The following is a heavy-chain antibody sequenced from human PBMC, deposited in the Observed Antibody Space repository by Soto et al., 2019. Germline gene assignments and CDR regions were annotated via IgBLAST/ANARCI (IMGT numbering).Heavy chain of an antibody. J-gene: IGHJ4*02. CDR1: GFTFSSYA. CDR2: ISGSGGST. Sequence: PGGSLRLSCAASGFTFSSYAMSWVRQAPGKGLEWVSAISGSGGSTYYADSVKGRFTISRDNSKNTLYLQMNSLRAEDTAVYYCATGKICSSTSCPPLWGQGTLVTVSS. V-gene: IGHV3-23*01. D-gene: IGHD2-2*01. CDR3: ATGKICSSTSCPPL.